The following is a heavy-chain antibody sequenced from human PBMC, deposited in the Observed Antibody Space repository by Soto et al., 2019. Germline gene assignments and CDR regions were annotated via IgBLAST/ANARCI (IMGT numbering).Heavy chain of an antibody. J-gene: IGHJ6*02. D-gene: IGHD2-15*01. V-gene: IGHV1-69*06. Sequence: SVKVSCKASGGTFSSYAISWVRQAPGQGLEWMGGIIPIFGTANYAQKFQGRVTITADKSTSTAYMELSSLRSEDTAAYYCAIPSKGGYCSGGSCYSFYYCMDVWGQGTTVTVSS. CDR2: IIPIFGTA. CDR3: AIPSKGGYCSGGSCYSFYYCMDV. CDR1: GGTFSSYA.